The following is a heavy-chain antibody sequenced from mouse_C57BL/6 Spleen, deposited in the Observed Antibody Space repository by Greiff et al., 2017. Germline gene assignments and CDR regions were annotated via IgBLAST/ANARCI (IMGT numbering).Heavy chain of an antibody. D-gene: IGHD1-1*01. CDR3: ANYYYGTLRFAY. Sequence: EVKLVESGPVLVKPGASVKMSCKASGYTFTDYYMNWVKQSHGTSLEWIGVINPYNGGTSYNQKFKGKATLTVDKSSRTAYMELSRLTSEDSVVYYCANYYYGTLRFAYWGQGTLVTVSA. V-gene: IGHV1-19*01. CDR2: INPYNGGT. J-gene: IGHJ3*01. CDR1: GYTFTDYY.